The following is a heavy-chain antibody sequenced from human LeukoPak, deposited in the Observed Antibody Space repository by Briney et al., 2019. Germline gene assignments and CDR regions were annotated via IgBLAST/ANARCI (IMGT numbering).Heavy chain of an antibody. CDR1: GFTFSSYS. Sequence: GGSLRLSCAASGFTFSSYSMNWVRQAPGKGLEWISFISTTGSSTFYADSVKGRFTISRDNAKNSLYLQMNSLRAEDTAVYYCARDYGDGAYYFDYWGQGTLVTVSS. CDR3: ARDYGDGAYYFDY. V-gene: IGHV3-21*05. D-gene: IGHD4-17*01. CDR2: ISTTGSST. J-gene: IGHJ4*02.